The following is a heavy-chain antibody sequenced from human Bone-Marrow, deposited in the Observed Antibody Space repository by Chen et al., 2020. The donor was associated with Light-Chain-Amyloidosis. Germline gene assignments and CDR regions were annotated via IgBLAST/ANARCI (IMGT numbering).Heavy chain of an antibody. J-gene: IGHJ4*02. D-gene: IGHD1-1*01. CDR1: GFIFSNYW. Sequence: EVQLVESGGGLVQPGGSLRLSCAASGFIFSNYWMSWVRQAPGEGLEWVANINEDGTETSYVASVRGRFTVSRDNVKNSLFLQMSGLSAEDTAVYFCARGHDLDYWGQGILVTVSS. CDR3: ARGHDLDY. CDR2: INEDGTET. V-gene: IGHV3-7*01.